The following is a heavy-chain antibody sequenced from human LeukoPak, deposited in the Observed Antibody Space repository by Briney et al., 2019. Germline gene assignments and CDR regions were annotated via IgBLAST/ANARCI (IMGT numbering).Heavy chain of an antibody. CDR3: ARGLRSSEAFDI. D-gene: IGHD6-25*01. Sequence: ASVTVSCKASGYTFTSYDINWVRQATGQGLEWMGWMNPNSGNTGYAQKFQGRVTMTRNTSISTAYMELSSLRSEDTAVYYCARGLRSSEAFDIWGQGTMVTVSS. V-gene: IGHV1-8*01. CDR2: MNPNSGNT. J-gene: IGHJ3*02. CDR1: GYTFTSYD.